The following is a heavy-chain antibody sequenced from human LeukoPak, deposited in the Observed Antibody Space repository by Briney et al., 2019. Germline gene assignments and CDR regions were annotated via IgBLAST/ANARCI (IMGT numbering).Heavy chain of an antibody. CDR1: GFTFSSYS. Sequence: GGSLRLSCAASGFTFSSYSMNWVRQAPGKGLEWVSYISSSSSTIYYADSVKGRFTISRDNAKNSLHLQMNSLRAEDTAVYYCAVGYTALSYWGQGTLVTVSS. CDR3: AVGYTALSY. D-gene: IGHD5-18*01. J-gene: IGHJ4*02. CDR2: ISSSSSTI. V-gene: IGHV3-48*01.